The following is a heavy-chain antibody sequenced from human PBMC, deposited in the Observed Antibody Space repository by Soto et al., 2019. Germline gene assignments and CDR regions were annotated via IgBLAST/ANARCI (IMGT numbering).Heavy chain of an antibody. D-gene: IGHD6-13*01. CDR2: ISAYNGNT. Sequence: ASVKVSCKASGYTFTSYGISWVRQAPGQGLEWMGWISAYNGNTNYAQKLQGRVTMTTDTSTSTAYMELRSLRSDDTAVYYCARTGDGGGSSSLLDYWGQGTLVTVSS. CDR1: GYTFTSYG. J-gene: IGHJ4*02. CDR3: ARTGDGGGSSSLLDY. V-gene: IGHV1-18*01.